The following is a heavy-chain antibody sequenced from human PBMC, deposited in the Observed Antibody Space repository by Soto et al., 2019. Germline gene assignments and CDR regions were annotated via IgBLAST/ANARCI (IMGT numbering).Heavy chain of an antibody. CDR3: ARGDRGGSGSPASYYYSGLDV. J-gene: IGHJ6*02. Sequence: DVQLLESGGDLVQPGGSLRPSCAASGFTFSSYAMSWVRQAPGKGLEWVSSVSAGGDMTYYSDSVKGRFTISRDNSNNALFLQMNSLRAEDTALYYCARGDRGGSGSPASYYYSGLDVWGQGTTVTVSS. CDR1: GFTFSSYA. V-gene: IGHV3-23*01. D-gene: IGHD3-10*01. CDR2: VSAGGDMT.